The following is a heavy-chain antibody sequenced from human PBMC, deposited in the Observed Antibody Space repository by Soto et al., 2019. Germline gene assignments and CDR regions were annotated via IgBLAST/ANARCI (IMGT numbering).Heavy chain of an antibody. J-gene: IGHJ6*02. V-gene: IGHV1-69*01. CDR3: AREEYYDSSGYYPYYYYGMGV. CDR1: GGTFSSYA. D-gene: IGHD3-22*01. CDR2: IIPIFGTA. Sequence: QVQLVQSGAEVKKPGSSVKVSCKASGGTFSSYAISWVRQAPGQGLEWMGGIIPIFGTANYAQKFQGRVTITAHESTRTAYMELSSLRSEDRAVYYCAREEYYDSSGYYPYYYYGMGVWGQGTTVTLSS.